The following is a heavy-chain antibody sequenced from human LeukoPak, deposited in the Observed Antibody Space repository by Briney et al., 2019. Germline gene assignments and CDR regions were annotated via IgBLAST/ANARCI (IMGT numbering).Heavy chain of an antibody. CDR3: VRETLTVAGYDC. CDR1: GGSISSYY. J-gene: IGHJ4*02. CDR2: IYYSGST. D-gene: IGHD6-13*01. Sequence: SSETLSLTCTVSGGSISSYYWSWIRQPPGKGLEWIGYIYYSGSTNYNPSLKSRVTISVDTSKNQFSLQLNSVTPEDTAVYYCVRETLTVAGYDCWGQGSLVTVSS. V-gene: IGHV4-59*12.